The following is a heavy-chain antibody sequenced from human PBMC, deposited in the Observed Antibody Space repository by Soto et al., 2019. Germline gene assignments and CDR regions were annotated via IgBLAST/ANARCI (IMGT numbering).Heavy chain of an antibody. CDR2: IWYDGSNK. V-gene: IGHV3-33*01. CDR3: ARDRITMVRGAGYFDY. D-gene: IGHD3-10*01. J-gene: IGHJ4*02. Sequence: QVQLVESGGGVVQPGRSLRLSCAASGFTFSSYGMHWVRQAPGKGLEWVAVIWYDGSNKYYADSVKGRFTISRDNSKNTLYLQMNSLRAEDTAVYYCARDRITMVRGAGYFDYWGQGTLVTVSS. CDR1: GFTFSSYG.